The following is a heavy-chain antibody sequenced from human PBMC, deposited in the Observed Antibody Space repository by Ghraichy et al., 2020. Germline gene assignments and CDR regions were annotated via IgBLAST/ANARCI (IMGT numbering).Heavy chain of an antibody. CDR2: INTNTANP. CDR1: GYTFTSYV. Sequence: ASVKVSCKASGYTFTSYVVHWVRQAPGQGLEWMGWINTNTANPRYAQGFTGRFVFSLDTSVSTIYLQISSLKAEDTAVYYCARDPPHCSGGSCYFHFWGQGTLVTVSS. J-gene: IGHJ4*02. CDR3: ARDPPHCSGGSCYFHF. D-gene: IGHD2-15*01. V-gene: IGHV7-4-1*02.